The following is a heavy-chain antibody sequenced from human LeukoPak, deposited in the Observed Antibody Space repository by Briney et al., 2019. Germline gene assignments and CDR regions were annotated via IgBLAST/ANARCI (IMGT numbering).Heavy chain of an antibody. D-gene: IGHD4-17*01. Sequence: GGSLRLSCAASGFTFSSSAMSWVRQAPGKGLGWVSAISGSGGSTYYADSVKGRFTISRDNSKNTLYLQMNSLRADDTAVYYCTRGNYDDSPDYWGQGTLVTVSS. CDR1: GFTFSSSA. V-gene: IGHV3-23*01. CDR2: ISGSGGST. J-gene: IGHJ4*02. CDR3: TRGNYDDSPDY.